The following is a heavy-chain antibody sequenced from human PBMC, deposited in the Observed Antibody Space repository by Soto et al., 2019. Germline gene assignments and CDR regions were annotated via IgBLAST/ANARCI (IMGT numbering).Heavy chain of an antibody. D-gene: IGHD2-15*01. CDR1: GGSIDTGDYH. CDR3: ATGRLVVPAL. V-gene: IGHV4-30-4*01. J-gene: IGHJ4*02. CDR2: VHSSGST. Sequence: QVQLQESGPGLVKPSETLSLTCIDSGGSIDTGDYHWTWIRQPPGKGLEWIGYVHSSGSTYYHPSLKSRVVMSLDTSKNQVSLNLSSVTAADTAVYYCATGRLVVPALWGQGTLVTVS.